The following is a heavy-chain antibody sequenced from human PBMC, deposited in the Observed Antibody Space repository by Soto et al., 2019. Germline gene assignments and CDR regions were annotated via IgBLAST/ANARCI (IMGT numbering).Heavy chain of an antibody. CDR2: IYYSGST. D-gene: IGHD2-21*02. J-gene: IGHJ4*02. V-gene: IGHV4-39*01. CDR3: ARFDCGGDCSMGGDY. CDR1: GGSISSSRSY. Sequence: SETLSLTCTVSGGSISSSRSYWGWIRQPPGKGLECIGSIYYSGSTYYSPSLKSRVTISVDTSKNQFSLKLSSVTAADTAVYYCARFDCGGDCSMGGDYWGQGTLVTVSS.